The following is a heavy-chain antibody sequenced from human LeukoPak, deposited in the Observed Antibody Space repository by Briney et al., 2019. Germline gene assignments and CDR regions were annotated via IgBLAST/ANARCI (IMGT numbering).Heavy chain of an antibody. CDR2: ISAYNGNT. CDR3: ARDRARSDGRYSSSSKDAFDI. Sequence: ASVKVSCKASGYTFTSYGISWVRQAPGQGLEWMGWISAYNGNTNYAQKLQGRVTMTTDTSTSTAYIELRSLRSDDTAVYYCARDRARSDGRYSSSSKDAFDIWGQGTMVTVSS. V-gene: IGHV1-18*01. CDR1: GYTFTSYG. J-gene: IGHJ3*02. D-gene: IGHD6-6*01.